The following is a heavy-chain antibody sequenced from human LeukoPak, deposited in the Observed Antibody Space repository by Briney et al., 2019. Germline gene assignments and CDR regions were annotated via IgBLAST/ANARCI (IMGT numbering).Heavy chain of an antibody. Sequence: GGSLRLSCAASGFTFRSYWMQWVRQAPGGGLVWVSRINGDGTSTGYADSVKGRFTISRDNAKNTLYLQMNSLRAEDTAVYYCARSAGQYYDSSGFDYWGQGTLVTVSS. J-gene: IGHJ4*02. CDR2: INGDGTST. CDR3: ARSAGQYYDSSGFDY. CDR1: GFTFRSYW. D-gene: IGHD3-22*01. V-gene: IGHV3-74*01.